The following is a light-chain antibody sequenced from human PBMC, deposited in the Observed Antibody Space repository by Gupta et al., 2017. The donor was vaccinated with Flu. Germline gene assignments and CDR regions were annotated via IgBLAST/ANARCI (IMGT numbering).Light chain of an antibody. J-gene: IGKJ4*01. V-gene: IGKV1-5*03. Sequence: ISSWLAWYHQKPGKAPKLLIYKTSYLQRGVPSRFSGSGSGADFTLTIGSLQPDDFATYYCQQYVSYPLTFGGGTKVEIK. CDR1: ISSW. CDR3: QQYVSYPLT. CDR2: KTS.